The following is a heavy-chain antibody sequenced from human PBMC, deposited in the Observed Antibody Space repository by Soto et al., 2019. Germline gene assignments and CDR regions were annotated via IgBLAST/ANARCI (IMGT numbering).Heavy chain of an antibody. J-gene: IGHJ4*02. V-gene: IGHV4-30-4*01. CDR3: ARGPSGDKVDS. CDR2: IYNSGST. CDR1: GGSINNNGYF. D-gene: IGHD1-26*01. Sequence: QVQLQESGPGVVEPSQTLSLTCTVSGGSINNNGYFWSWIRQPPGSGLEWIGHIYNSGSTYRNPSLKSRLPISVDTAKNHFSLKLSSVTAADTAVYYCARGPSGDKVDSWGQGTLVTVSS.